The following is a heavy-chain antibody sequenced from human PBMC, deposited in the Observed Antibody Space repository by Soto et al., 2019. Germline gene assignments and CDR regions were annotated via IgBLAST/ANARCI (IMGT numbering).Heavy chain of an antibody. D-gene: IGHD4-4*01. CDR3: ARDSNSDYANY. CDR2: ISSSSSTI. Sequence: EVQLVESGGGLVQPGGSLRLSCAASGFTFSSYSMNWVRQAPGKGLEWVSYISSSSSTIYYADSVKGRFTISRDNAKNLLYLQMNSLRAEDTAVYYCARDSNSDYANYWGQGTLVTVSS. V-gene: IGHV3-48*01. CDR1: GFTFSSYS. J-gene: IGHJ4*02.